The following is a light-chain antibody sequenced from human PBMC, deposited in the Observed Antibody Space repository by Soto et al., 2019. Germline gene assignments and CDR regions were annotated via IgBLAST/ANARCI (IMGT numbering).Light chain of an antibody. J-gene: IGKJ4*01. V-gene: IGKV1-5*03. CDR2: KAF. CDR1: QSISTW. CDR3: QQYYTYPLT. Sequence: DIQMTQSPSTLSASVGDRVTITCRASQSISTWLAWYQQKPGKAPKLLIYKAFSLEGGVPSRFSGSGSGTEFNITVSSLRPDDFATYYCQQYYTYPLTFGGGTTVEIK.